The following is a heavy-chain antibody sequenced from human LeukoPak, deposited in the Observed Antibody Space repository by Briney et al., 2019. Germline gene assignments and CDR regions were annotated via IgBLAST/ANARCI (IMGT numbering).Heavy chain of an antibody. CDR2: INHSGNT. V-gene: IGHV4-34*01. CDR3: AREDIPGRVVTIFPF. CDR1: GGSFSDYY. J-gene: IGHJ4*02. D-gene: IGHD3-3*01. Sequence: RTSETLSLNCAVYGGSFSDYYWSWVRQPPGKGLEWIGEINHSGNTNYNPSLKSRVTISVDTSKSQFSLKLSSVTVADTAVYYCAREDIPGRVVTIFPFWGPGILVTVSS.